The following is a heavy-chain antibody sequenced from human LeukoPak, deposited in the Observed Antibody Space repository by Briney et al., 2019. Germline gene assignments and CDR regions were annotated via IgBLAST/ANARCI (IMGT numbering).Heavy chain of an antibody. D-gene: IGHD3-10*01. Sequence: SETLSLTCAVYGGSFSGYYWSWIRQPPGKGLEWIGEINHSGSTNYNPSLKSRVTISVDTSKNQFSLKLSPVTAADTAVYYCATLTRGYYYGSGSYSYWGQGTLVTVSS. J-gene: IGHJ4*02. CDR1: GGSFSGYY. CDR3: ATLTRGYYYGSGSYSY. CDR2: INHSGST. V-gene: IGHV4-34*01.